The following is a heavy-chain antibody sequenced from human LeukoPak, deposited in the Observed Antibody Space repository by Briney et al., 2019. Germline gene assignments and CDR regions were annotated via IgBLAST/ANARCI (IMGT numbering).Heavy chain of an antibody. Sequence: PGRSLRLSCAASGFTFSRYAMYWVRQALGKGLEWVAVISFDGSNKYYTDSVKGRFTISRDNSKNTLYLQMNSLRAEDTAVYFCARSLGYCSSTYCHGDYYYGLDVWGQGTTVTVSS. V-gene: IGHV3-30*04. CDR3: ARSLGYCSSTYCHGDYYYGLDV. J-gene: IGHJ6*02. CDR2: ISFDGSNK. CDR1: GFTFSRYA. D-gene: IGHD2-2*01.